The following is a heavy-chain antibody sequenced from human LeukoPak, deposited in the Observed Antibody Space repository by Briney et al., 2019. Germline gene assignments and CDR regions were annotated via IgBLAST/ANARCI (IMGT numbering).Heavy chain of an antibody. Sequence: GGSLILSCAASGFTFSGSPILWVRQASGKGLEWVGRIRSKADNYATAYAASVQGRCTISRDNSKNTLYLQMNSLRAEDTAVYYCAKDMVVTAPFDYWGQGTLVTVSS. D-gene: IGHD2-21*02. CDR1: GFTFSGSP. V-gene: IGHV3-73*01. CDR2: IRSKADNYAT. J-gene: IGHJ4*02. CDR3: AKDMVVTAPFDY.